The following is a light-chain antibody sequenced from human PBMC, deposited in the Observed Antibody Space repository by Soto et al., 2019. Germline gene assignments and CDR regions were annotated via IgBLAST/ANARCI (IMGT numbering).Light chain of an antibody. CDR3: SSYTSTNIPV. Sequence: QSVLTQPRSVSGSPGQSVTISCTGTASDVGAYNYVSWYQQHPGKAPKVMIYDVKKRPSGVPDRFSGSKSGNTASLTISGLQAEDEADYYCSSYTSTNIPVFGGGTKLTVL. J-gene: IGLJ2*01. CDR2: DVK. CDR1: ASDVGAYNY. V-gene: IGLV2-11*01.